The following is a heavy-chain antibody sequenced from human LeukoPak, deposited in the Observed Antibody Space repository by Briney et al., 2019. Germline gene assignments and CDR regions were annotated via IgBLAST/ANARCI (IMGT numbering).Heavy chain of an antibody. CDR3: ARPTIFGVFDY. Sequence: SETLSLTCTVSGGSISSYYWSWIRQPPGKGLEWIGYIYYSGSTNYNPSLKSRVTISVDTSKNQFSLKLSSVTAADTAVYYCARPTIFGVFDYWGQGTLVTVSS. CDR1: GGSISSYY. D-gene: IGHD3-3*01. CDR2: IYYSGST. V-gene: IGHV4-59*01. J-gene: IGHJ4*02.